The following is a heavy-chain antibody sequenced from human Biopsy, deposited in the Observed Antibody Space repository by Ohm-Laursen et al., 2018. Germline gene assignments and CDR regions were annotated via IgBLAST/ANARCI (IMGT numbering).Heavy chain of an antibody. V-gene: IGHV4-38-2*02. J-gene: IGHJ4*02. D-gene: IGHD6-13*01. Sequence: SDTLSLTCSVSGYSISTAYYWAWIRQPPGKGLEWIASIYHIGSTNYNPSLKSRVSISVDTSKNQFSLRLTSVTAADTAVYYCARVGRAAPFDYWGQGTLVTVSS. CDR1: GYSISTAYY. CDR2: IYHIGST. CDR3: ARVGRAAPFDY.